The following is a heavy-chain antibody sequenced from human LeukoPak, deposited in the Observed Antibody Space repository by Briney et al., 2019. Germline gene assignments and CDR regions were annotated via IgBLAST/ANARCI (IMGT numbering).Heavy chain of an antibody. CDR3: ARGRDNWNPGPDYYYYMDV. D-gene: IGHD1-20*01. V-gene: IGHV3-48*01. Sequence: GGSLRLSCAASGFSFSSYSMIWVRQAPGKGLEWVSYITSSSTTIYYADSVKGRFTISRDNAKNSLYLQMNSLRAEDTAVYYCARGRDNWNPGPDYYYYMDVWGKGTTVTVSS. J-gene: IGHJ6*03. CDR2: ITSSSTTI. CDR1: GFSFSSYS.